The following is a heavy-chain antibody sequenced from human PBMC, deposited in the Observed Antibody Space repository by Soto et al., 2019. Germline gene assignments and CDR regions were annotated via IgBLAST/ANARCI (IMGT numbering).Heavy chain of an antibody. CDR3: ARDGLEYCSSTSCKPV. V-gene: IGHV1-18*01. J-gene: IGHJ4*02. D-gene: IGHD2-2*01. CDR1: GYTFTSYG. CDR2: ISAYNGNT. Sequence: GASVKVSCKASGYTFTSYGISWVRQAPGQGLEWMGWISAYNGNTNYAQKLQGRVTMTTDTSTSTAYMELRSLRSDDTAVYYCARDGLEYCSSTSCKPVWGQGTLVTVSS.